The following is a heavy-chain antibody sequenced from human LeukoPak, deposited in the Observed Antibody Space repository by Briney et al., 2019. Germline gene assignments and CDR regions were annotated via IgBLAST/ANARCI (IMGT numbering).Heavy chain of an antibody. Sequence: ASVKVSSKVSGYTLTELSMHWVRQAPGKGLEWMGGFDPEDGETIYAQKFQGRVTMTEDTSTDTAYMELSSLRSEDTAVYYCATAWMDTAMVRNFDYWGQGTLVTVSS. J-gene: IGHJ4*02. CDR3: ATAWMDTAMVRNFDY. V-gene: IGHV1-24*01. D-gene: IGHD5-18*01. CDR1: GYTLTELS. CDR2: FDPEDGET.